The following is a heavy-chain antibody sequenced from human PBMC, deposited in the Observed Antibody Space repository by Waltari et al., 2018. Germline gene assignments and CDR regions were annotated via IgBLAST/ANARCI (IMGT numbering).Heavy chain of an antibody. J-gene: IGHJ4*02. CDR3: AKGAVTGTTWYYFDH. V-gene: IGHV3-9*03. CDR1: GFTFDAYA. Sequence: EVQLVESGGGLVQPARSLRLSCAASGFTFDAYAMPWVRQAPGKGLEWVSGISWNSDVINYADSVKGRFTVSRDNAKSSLYLQMNSLRPEDMALYYCAKGAVTGTTWYYFDHWGQGTLVTVSS. CDR2: ISWNSDVI. D-gene: IGHD1-7*01.